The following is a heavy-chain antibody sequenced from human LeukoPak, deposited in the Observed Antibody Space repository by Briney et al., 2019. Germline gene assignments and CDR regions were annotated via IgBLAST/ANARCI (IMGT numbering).Heavy chain of an antibody. Sequence: GGSLRLSCAASGFTFSSYAMSWVRQAPGKGLEWVSAISGSGGSTYYADSVKGRFTISRDNSKNTLYLQMNSLRAEDTAVYYCANYDSSGYYYFDYWGQGTLVTVSS. V-gene: IGHV3-23*01. CDR1: GFTFSSYA. D-gene: IGHD3-22*01. J-gene: IGHJ4*02. CDR2: ISGSGGST. CDR3: ANYDSSGYYYFDY.